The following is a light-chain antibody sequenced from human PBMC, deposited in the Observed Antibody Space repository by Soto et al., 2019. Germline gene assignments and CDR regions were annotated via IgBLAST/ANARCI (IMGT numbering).Light chain of an antibody. J-gene: IGKJ1*01. V-gene: IGKV3-20*01. CDR2: DTS. CDR3: QQYGSSPGK. CDR1: QSVRDRS. Sequence: EIVLTQSPGTLSLSPGERATLSCRASQSVRDRSLAWYQQKPGQAPSLLIYDTSTRATGVPDRFSGIGSGTDFALTISRVEPEDFAIYFCQQYGSSPGKFGQGTKVEI.